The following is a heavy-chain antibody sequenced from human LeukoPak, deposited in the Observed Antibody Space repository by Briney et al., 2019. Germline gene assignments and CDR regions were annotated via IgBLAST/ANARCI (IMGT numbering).Heavy chain of an antibody. D-gene: IGHD3-10*01. CDR3: ARDGSYYGSGSYNY. J-gene: IGHJ4*02. CDR2: INPNSGGT. V-gene: IGHV1-2*02. Sequence: GASVKVSCEASGYTFTGYYMHWVRQAPGQGLEWMGWINPNSGGTNYAQKFQGRVTMTRDTSISTAYMELSRLRSDDTAVYYCARDGSYYGSGSYNYWGQGTLVTVSS. CDR1: GYTFTGYY.